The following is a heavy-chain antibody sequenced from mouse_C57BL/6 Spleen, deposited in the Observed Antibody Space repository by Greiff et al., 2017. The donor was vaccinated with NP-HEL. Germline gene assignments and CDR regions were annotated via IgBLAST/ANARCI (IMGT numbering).Heavy chain of an antibody. CDR1: GYTFTDHT. CDR3: AREEDSAAYNY. CDR2: IYPRDGSN. Sequence: VQLQQSDAELVKPGASVKISCKVSGYTFTDHTIHWMKQRPEQGLEWIGYIYPRDGSNKYNEKFKGKATLTADKSSSTAYMQLNSRTSEDYAVYFCAREEDSAAYNYWGQGTTLTVSS. J-gene: IGHJ2*01. D-gene: IGHD3-2*02. V-gene: IGHV1-78*01.